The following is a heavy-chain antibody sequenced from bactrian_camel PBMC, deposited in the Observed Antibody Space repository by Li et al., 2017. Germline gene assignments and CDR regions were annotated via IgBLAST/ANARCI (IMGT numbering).Heavy chain of an antibody. CDR3: AADGPWCGNYADIGY. Sequence: VQLVESGGGSVQPGGSLRLSCAASGFAFKDYYMTWVRQASGKGLEWVSSIYTGANSTYYADSVKGRFTISKDNAKNTLYLQMNSLKPEDTAMYYCAADGPWCGNYADIGYWGQGTQVTVS. D-gene: IGHD4*01. CDR1: GFAFKDYY. CDR2: IYTGANST. V-gene: IGHV3-2*01. J-gene: IGHJ6*01.